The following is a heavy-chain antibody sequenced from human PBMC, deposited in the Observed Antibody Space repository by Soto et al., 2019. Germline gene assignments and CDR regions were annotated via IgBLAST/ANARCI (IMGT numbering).Heavy chain of an antibody. V-gene: IGHV3-15*01. Sequence: GGSLRLSCAASGFIFSNAWMNWVRQAPGKGLEWIGRIRSVVDGGTVEYAAPVKGRFIISRDDSQDTVYLQMNSLETGDTAVYYCARIRTYYYSSGSLNHWGQGTQVTVSS. CDR2: IRSVVDGGTV. J-gene: IGHJ5*02. D-gene: IGHD3-22*01. CDR3: ARIRTYYYSSGSLNH. CDR1: GFIFSNAW.